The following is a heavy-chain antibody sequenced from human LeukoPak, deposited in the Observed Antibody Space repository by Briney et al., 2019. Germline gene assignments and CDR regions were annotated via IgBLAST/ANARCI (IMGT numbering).Heavy chain of an antibody. CDR3: ARPYRTVDAFDI. V-gene: IGHV3-21*01. J-gene: IGHJ3*02. Sequence: GGSLRLSCAASGFTFSSYSMNWVRQAPGKGLEWVSSISSSSSYIYYADSVKGRFTISRDNAKNSLYLQTNSLRAEDTAVYYCARPYRTVDAFDIWGQGTMVTVSS. D-gene: IGHD1-26*01. CDR2: ISSSSSYI. CDR1: GFTFSSYS.